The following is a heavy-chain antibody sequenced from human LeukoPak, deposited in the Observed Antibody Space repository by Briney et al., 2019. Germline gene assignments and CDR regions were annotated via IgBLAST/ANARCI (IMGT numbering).Heavy chain of an antibody. D-gene: IGHD6-13*01. CDR3: AKPGYGSSWYDY. Sequence: PGGSLRLSCAASGFTFSSYGMHWVRQAPGQRLEWVTFIRYDGSNKYYADSVKGRFTISRDNSKNTLYLQMNSLRAEDTAVYYCAKPGYGSSWYDYWGQGTLVTVSS. CDR1: GFTFSSYG. V-gene: IGHV3-30*02. CDR2: IRYDGSNK. J-gene: IGHJ4*02.